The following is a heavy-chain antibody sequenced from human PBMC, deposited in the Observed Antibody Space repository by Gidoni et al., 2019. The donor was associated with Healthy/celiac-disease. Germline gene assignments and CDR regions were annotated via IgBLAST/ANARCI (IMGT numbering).Heavy chain of an antibody. J-gene: IGHJ3*02. V-gene: IGHV1-24*01. CDR2: FDPEDGET. D-gene: IGHD6-13*01. Sequence: QVQLVQSGAEVKKPGASVKVSCKVSGYTLTELSMHWVRQAPGKGLEWMGGFDPEDGETIYAQKFQGRVTMTEDTSTDTAYMELSSLRSEDTAVYYCATGRPYSSSWLDAFDIWGQGTMVTVSS. CDR1: GYTLTELS. CDR3: ATGRPYSSSWLDAFDI.